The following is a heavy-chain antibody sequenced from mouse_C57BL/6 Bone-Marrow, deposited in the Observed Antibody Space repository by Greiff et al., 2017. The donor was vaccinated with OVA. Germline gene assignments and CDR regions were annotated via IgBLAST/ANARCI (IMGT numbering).Heavy chain of an antibody. V-gene: IGHV3-6*01. Sequence: EVHLVESGPGLVKPSQSLSLTCSVTGYSITSGYYWNWIRQFPGNKLEWMGYISYDGSNNYNPSLKNRISITRDTSKNQFFLKLNSVTTEDTATYYCARERLYYYGRNYFDYWGQGTTLTVSS. CDR1: GYSITSGYY. D-gene: IGHD1-1*01. CDR3: ARERLYYYGRNYFDY. CDR2: ISYDGSN. J-gene: IGHJ2*01.